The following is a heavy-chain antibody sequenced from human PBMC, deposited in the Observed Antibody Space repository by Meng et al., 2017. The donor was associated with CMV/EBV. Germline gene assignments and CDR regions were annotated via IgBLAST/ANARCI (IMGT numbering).Heavy chain of an antibody. D-gene: IGHD3-10*01. CDR3: TTGVVYYYYYGMDV. Sequence: GESLKISCAASGFTFSNAWMSWVRQAPGKGLEWVGRIKSKTDGETTDCAAPVKGRFTIPRDDSKNTLYLQMNSLKTEDTAVYYCTTGVVYYYYYGMDVWGQGTTVTVSS. CDR2: IKSKTDGETT. CDR1: GFTFSNAW. V-gene: IGHV3-15*01. J-gene: IGHJ6*02.